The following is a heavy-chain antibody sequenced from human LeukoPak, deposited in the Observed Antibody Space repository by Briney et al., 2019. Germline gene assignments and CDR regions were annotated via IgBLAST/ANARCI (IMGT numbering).Heavy chain of an antibody. V-gene: IGHV1-69*10. J-gene: IGHJ4*02. D-gene: IGHD2-15*01. CDR3: ARSKRYCSGGSCYYDY. CDR1: GGTFSSYA. Sequence: ASVKVSCKASGGTFSSYAISWVRQAPGQGLEWMGGIIPILGIANYAQKFQGRVTITADKSTSTAYMELSSLRSEDTAVYYCARSKRYCSGGSCYYDYWGQGTLVTAPS. CDR2: IIPILGIA.